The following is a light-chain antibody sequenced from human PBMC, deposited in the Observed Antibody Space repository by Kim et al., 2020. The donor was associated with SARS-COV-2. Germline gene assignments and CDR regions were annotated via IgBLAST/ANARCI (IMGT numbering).Light chain of an antibody. Sequence: VSPGQTASITCSGDKLGDKYACWYQQKPGQSPVLVIYQDSKRPSGIPERFSGSNSGNTATLTISGTQAMDEADYYCQAWDSSTAVFGGGTKLTVL. CDR1: KLGDKY. CDR3: QAWDSSTAV. CDR2: QDS. V-gene: IGLV3-1*01. J-gene: IGLJ2*01.